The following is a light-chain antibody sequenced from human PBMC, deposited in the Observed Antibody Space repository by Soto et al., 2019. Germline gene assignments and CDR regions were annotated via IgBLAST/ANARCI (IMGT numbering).Light chain of an antibody. CDR3: QHYGSSPSWT. CDR1: QSVSGNF. Sequence: EIVLTQSPGSLSLSPGERATLSCRASQSVSGNFLAWYQHKPGQAPRLLIYDASTRLTGIPDRFSGSGSGTDFTLTIIRLEPEDFAVYYCQHYGSSPSWTFGQGTKVEIK. CDR2: DAS. V-gene: IGKV3-20*01. J-gene: IGKJ1*01.